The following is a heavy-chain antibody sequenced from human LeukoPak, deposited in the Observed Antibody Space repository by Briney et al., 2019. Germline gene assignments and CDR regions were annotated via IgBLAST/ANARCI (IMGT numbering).Heavy chain of an antibody. V-gene: IGHV3-74*01. Sequence: GGSLRLSCAASGFTFSTYWMHWVRQAPGKGLVWVSRISTDGTSTNYADSVKGRFTISRDNGNNTLYLQMNSLRAEDTTVYYCARTIGSQNAIDIWGQGTMVTVSS. D-gene: IGHD3-9*01. CDR2: ISTDGTST. J-gene: IGHJ3*02. CDR3: ARTIGSQNAIDI. CDR1: GFTFSTYW.